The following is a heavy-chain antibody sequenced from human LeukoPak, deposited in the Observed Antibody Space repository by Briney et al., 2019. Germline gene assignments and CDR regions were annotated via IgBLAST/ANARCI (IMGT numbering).Heavy chain of an antibody. J-gene: IGHJ5*02. CDR1: GGSISSYY. V-gene: IGHV4-59*01. Sequence: SETLSLTCTVSGGSISSYYWSWIRQPPGKGLEWIGYIYYSGSTNYNPSLKSRVTISVDTSKNQFSLKLRSVPAADTAVYYCARTLAWFDPWGQGTLVTVSS. CDR2: IYYSGST. CDR3: ARTLAWFDP.